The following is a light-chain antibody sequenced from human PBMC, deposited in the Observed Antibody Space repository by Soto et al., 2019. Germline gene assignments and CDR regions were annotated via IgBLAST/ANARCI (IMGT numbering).Light chain of an antibody. CDR1: QSIDSW. Sequence: DIQMTQSPSTLSASVGDRVTITCRASQSIDSWLAWYQQKPGKTPNLLIYKASNLESGVPSRFSGSGSWTEFTLTISSLQPDDFATYYCQQYNSYSAGTFGQGTKVEIK. CDR2: KAS. CDR3: QQYNSYSAGT. V-gene: IGKV1-5*03. J-gene: IGKJ1*01.